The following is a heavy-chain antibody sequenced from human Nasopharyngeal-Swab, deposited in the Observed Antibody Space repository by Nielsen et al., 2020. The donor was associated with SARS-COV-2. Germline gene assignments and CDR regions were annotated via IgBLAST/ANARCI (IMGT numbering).Heavy chain of an antibody. CDR1: GGSFSGYY. CDR2: INHSGST. CDR3: ARGRKLGGGSGYYAMDV. Sequence: GSLRLSCAVYGGSFSGYYWSWVRQLPGKWLEWIGEINHSGSTNYDPSLKSRVTISVDTSKNQFSLKLSSVTAADTAVYYCARGRKLGGGSGYYAMDVWGQGTTVTVSS. J-gene: IGHJ6*02. D-gene: IGHD2-15*01. V-gene: IGHV4-34*01.